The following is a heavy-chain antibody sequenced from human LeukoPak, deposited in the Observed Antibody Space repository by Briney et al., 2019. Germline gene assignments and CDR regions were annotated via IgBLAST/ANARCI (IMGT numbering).Heavy chain of an antibody. CDR3: ARDHDDFWSGYYWSFDY. V-gene: IGHV3-23*01. Sequence: GGSLRLSCAASGFTFSSYAMSWVRQAPGKGLEWVSAISGSGSGTYYADSVKGRFTISRDNAKNSLYLQMNSLRAEDAAVYYCARDHDDFWSGYYWSFDYWGQGTLVTVSS. CDR2: ISGSGSGT. CDR1: GFTFSSYA. J-gene: IGHJ4*02. D-gene: IGHD3-3*01.